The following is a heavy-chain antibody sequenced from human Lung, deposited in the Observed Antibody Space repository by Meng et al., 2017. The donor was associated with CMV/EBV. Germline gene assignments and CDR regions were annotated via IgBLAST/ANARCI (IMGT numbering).Heavy chain of an antibody. CDR3: ARRLRFLEWLLYLGWFDP. D-gene: IGHD3-3*01. Sequence: GGSXRLXCAGSGFTFSSHSMNWVRQAPGKGLEWVSSISTSSSYIYYADSVKGRFTVSRDNARKSLYLEMNSLRAEDTAVYYCARRLRFLEWLLYLGWFDPGXQGTXVT. J-gene: IGHJ5*02. V-gene: IGHV3-21*01. CDR2: ISTSSSYI. CDR1: GFTFSSHS.